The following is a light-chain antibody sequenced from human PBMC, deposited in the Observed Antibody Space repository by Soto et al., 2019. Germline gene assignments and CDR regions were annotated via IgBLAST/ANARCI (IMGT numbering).Light chain of an antibody. CDR3: TSYTSDNTRV. J-gene: IGLJ1*01. CDR1: SSDIGGYNY. CDR2: EVS. Sequence: QSALTQPASVSGSPGQSITISCTGTSSDIGGYNYVSWYQQYPGKAPKLMIYEVSNRPSGVSNRFSGSKSGNTASLTISGLQAEDEADYYCTSYTSDNTRVFGTGTKVTVL. V-gene: IGLV2-14*01.